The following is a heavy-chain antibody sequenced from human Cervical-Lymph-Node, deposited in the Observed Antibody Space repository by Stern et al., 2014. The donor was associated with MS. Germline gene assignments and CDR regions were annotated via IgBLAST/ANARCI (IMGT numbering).Heavy chain of an antibody. CDR3: ARASRTYNDILTGYAGFDD. D-gene: IGHD3-9*01. Sequence: EVQLLESGGGLVRPGGSLRLSCAASGFTFSNFWMSWVRQAPGKGLEWVANIKQDGSEKYYVNSVKGRFTISRDNAKNSLYLQINSLRAEDAAVYYCARASRTYNDILTGYAGFDDWGQGTLVTVSS. V-gene: IGHV3-7*01. CDR1: GFTFSNFW. J-gene: IGHJ4*02. CDR2: IKQDGSEK.